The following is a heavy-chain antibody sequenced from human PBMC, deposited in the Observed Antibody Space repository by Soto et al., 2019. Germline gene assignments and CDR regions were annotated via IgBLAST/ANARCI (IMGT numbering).Heavy chain of an antibody. CDR1: GGSISSYY. J-gene: IGHJ4*02. CDR3: ARSTYYYDSRAYHFDY. CDR2: IYYSGST. D-gene: IGHD3-22*01. Sequence: PSETLSLTCTVSGGSISSYYWSWIRQPPGKGLEWIGYIYYSGSTNYNPSLKSRVTISVDTSKNQFSLKLSSVTAADTAVYYCARSTYYYDSRAYHFDYWGQGTLVTLSS. V-gene: IGHV4-59*01.